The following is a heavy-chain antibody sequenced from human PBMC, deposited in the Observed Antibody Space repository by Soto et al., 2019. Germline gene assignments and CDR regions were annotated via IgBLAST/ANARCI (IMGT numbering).Heavy chain of an antibody. J-gene: IGHJ6*03. CDR1: GFTVSSNY. V-gene: IGHV3-53*04. D-gene: IGHD2-15*01. CDR2: IYSGGST. CDR3: ARAVAATGRYYYYMDV. Sequence: GGSLRLSCAASGFTVSSNYMSWVRQAPGKGLEWVSVIYSGGSTYYADSVKGRFTISRHNSKNTLYLQMNSLRAEDTAVYYCARAVAATGRYYYYMDVWGKGTTVTVSS.